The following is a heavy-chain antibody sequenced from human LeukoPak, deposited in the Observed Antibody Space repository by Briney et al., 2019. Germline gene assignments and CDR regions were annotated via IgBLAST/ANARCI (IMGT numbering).Heavy chain of an antibody. CDR3: ARGGQAGTGDL. Sequence: GGSLRLSCAASGFTFRSYWMTWVRQSPGKGLEWVANIKQDGSETHHVDSVKGRFTISRDNAKDSLYLEMNSLRAEDTAVYYCARGGQAGTGDLWGQGTLVTVSS. J-gene: IGHJ5*02. CDR1: GFTFRSYW. D-gene: IGHD3-10*01. V-gene: IGHV3-7*01. CDR2: IKQDGSET.